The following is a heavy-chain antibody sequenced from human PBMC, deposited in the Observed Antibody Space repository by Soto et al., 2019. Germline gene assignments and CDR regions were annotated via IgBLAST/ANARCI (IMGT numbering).Heavy chain of an antibody. CDR1: GFTFRSYG. V-gene: IGHV3-23*01. CDR3: AKRELDDR. CDR2: ISGDGGRT. Sequence: EVQLLESGGRLVQPGGSLRLSCAASGFTFRSYGMSWVRQAPGKGLEWISAISGDGGRTDYADSVKGRFTISRDNSKNTLFLQMNTLTAEDTAIYYCAKRELDDRWGQGTLVTVP. D-gene: IGHD3-3*02. J-gene: IGHJ4*02.